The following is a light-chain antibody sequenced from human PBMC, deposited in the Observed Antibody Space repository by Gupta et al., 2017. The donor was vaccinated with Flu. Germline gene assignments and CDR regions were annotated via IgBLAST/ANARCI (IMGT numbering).Light chain of an antibody. Sequence: QSALTQPASVSGSPGQSITISCTGTRSDVGGYNYVSRYQQHPGKAPKLMIYEVTNRPSGVSNRFSGSKSDNTASLTISGLQAEDEADYYCSSYTSSNTHVFGTGTKVTVL. CDR2: EVT. CDR1: RSDVGGYNY. J-gene: IGLJ1*01. CDR3: SSYTSSNTHV. V-gene: IGLV2-14*01.